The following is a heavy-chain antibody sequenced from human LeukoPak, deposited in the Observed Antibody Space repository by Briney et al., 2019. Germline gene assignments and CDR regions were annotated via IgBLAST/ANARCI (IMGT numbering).Heavy chain of an antibody. D-gene: IGHD1-1*01. Sequence: SETLSLTCAVYGGSFSGYYWSWIRQPPGKGLEWIGEINHSGSTNYNPSLKSRVTISVDTSKNQFSLKLSSVTAADTAVYYCARTTGAFDIWGQGTMVTVSS. CDR2: INHSGST. CDR3: ARTTGAFDI. V-gene: IGHV4-34*01. CDR1: GGSFSGYY. J-gene: IGHJ3*02.